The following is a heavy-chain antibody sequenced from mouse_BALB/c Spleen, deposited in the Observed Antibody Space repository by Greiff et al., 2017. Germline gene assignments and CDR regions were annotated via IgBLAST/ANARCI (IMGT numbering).Heavy chain of an antibody. CDR2: ISSGSSTI. Sequence: EVKLVESGGGLVQPGGSRKLSCAASGFTFSSFGMHWVRQAPEKGLEWVAYISSGSSTIYYADTVKGRFTISRDNPKNTLFLQMTSLRSEDTAMYCCARSYDHAYWGQGTLVTVSA. V-gene: IGHV5-17*02. CDR3: ARSYDHAY. D-gene: IGHD2-3*01. CDR1: GFTFSSFG. J-gene: IGHJ3*01.